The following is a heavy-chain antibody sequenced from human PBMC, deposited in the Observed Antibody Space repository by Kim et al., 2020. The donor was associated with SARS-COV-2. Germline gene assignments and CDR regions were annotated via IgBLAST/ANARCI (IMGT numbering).Heavy chain of an antibody. J-gene: IGHJ6*02. CDR1: GGSINTYY. Sequence: SETLSLTCTVSGGSINTYYWNWIRQPAGKGLEWIGRIYTSGSTHYNPSLKSRVTMSIDTSKNQFSLKLRSVTAADTAVYYCARGSCAHSMDGWGQGTTV. V-gene: IGHV4-4*07. CDR3: ARGSCAHSMDG. CDR2: IYTSGST.